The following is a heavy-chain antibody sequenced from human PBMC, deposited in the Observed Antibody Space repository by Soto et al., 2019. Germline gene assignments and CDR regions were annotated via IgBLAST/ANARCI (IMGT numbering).Heavy chain of an antibody. Sequence: ESGGGVVQPGRSLRLSCAASGFTFSSYGMHWVRQAPGKGLEWVAVIWYDGSNKYYADSVKGRFTIYRDNSKNTLYLQMNSLRADDTAVYYFARVRYYDREYFDYWGQGTLVTVSS. CDR2: IWYDGSNK. V-gene: IGHV3-33*01. CDR3: ARVRYYDREYFDY. J-gene: IGHJ4*02. D-gene: IGHD3-22*01. CDR1: GFTFSSYG.